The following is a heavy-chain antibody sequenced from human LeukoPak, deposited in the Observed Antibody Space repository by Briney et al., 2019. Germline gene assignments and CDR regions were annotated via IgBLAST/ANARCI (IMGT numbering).Heavy chain of an antibody. Sequence: ASVKVSCKASGYTFTSYDINWVRQATGQGLEWMGWMNPNSGNTGYAQEFQGRVTMTRNTSISTAYMELSSLRSEDTAVYYCARGRDSSGYYPLFPLPFDYWGQGTLVTVSS. D-gene: IGHD3-22*01. V-gene: IGHV1-8*01. CDR3: ARGRDSSGYYPLFPLPFDY. J-gene: IGHJ4*02. CDR2: MNPNSGNT. CDR1: GYTFTSYD.